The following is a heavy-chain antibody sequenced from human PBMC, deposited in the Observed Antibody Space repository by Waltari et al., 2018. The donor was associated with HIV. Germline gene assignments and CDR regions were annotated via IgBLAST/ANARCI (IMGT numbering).Heavy chain of an antibody. Sequence: QLQLQESGPGLVKPSETLSLTCTVSGGSISSSSYYWGWIRQPPGKGLEWIGSIYYSGSTYYNPSLKSRVTISVDTSKNQFSLKLSSVTAADTAVYYCARDRHYDSTNVRAFDIWGQGTMVTVSS. J-gene: IGHJ3*02. V-gene: IGHV4-39*07. CDR1: GGSISSSSYY. D-gene: IGHD3-22*01. CDR2: IYYSGST. CDR3: ARDRHYDSTNVRAFDI.